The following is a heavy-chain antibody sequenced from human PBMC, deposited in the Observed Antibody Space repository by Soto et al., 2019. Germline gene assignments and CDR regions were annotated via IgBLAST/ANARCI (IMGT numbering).Heavy chain of an antibody. Sequence: QVQLVQSGAEVKKPGASVKVSCKASGYTFTNYDINWVRQATGQGIEWMGWMNPDSGNTGQSKQFQGRVTMTRDTSINTSYMEMSSLRLEDTAVYYCARGRFRRTGCDPWGQGTLVTVSS. CDR2: MNPDSGNT. CDR3: ARGRFRRTGCDP. J-gene: IGHJ5*02. CDR1: GYTFTNYD. D-gene: IGHD2-21*02. V-gene: IGHV1-8*01.